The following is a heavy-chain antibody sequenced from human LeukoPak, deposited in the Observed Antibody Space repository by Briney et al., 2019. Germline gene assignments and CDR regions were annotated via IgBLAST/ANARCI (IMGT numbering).Heavy chain of an antibody. D-gene: IGHD4-17*01. CDR2: IRYDGTNK. Sequence: PGGSLTLSCAASGFTFSSYGIHWVRQAPGKGLEWVSFIRYDGTNKWYADSVKGRFTISRDNSKNTLYLQMNSLRVEDTAVYHCAKDRDYGDYPSAYYYYMDVWGNVITVTVSS. J-gene: IGHJ6*03. CDR1: GFTFSSYG. CDR3: AKDRDYGDYPSAYYYYMDV. V-gene: IGHV3-30*02.